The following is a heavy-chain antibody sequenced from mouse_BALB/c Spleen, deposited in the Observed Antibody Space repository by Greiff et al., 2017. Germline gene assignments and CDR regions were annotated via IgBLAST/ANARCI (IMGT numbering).Heavy chain of an antibody. Sequence: QVHVKQSGAELMKPGASVKISCKATGYTFSSYWIEWVKQRPGHGLEWIGEILPGSGSTNYNEKFKGKATFTADTSSNTAYMQLSSLTSEDSAVYYCARSPSTVVGGYFDYWGQGTTLTVSS. D-gene: IGHD1-1*01. CDR1: GYTFSSYW. J-gene: IGHJ2*01. CDR3: ARSPSTVVGGYFDY. V-gene: IGHV1-9*01. CDR2: ILPGSGST.